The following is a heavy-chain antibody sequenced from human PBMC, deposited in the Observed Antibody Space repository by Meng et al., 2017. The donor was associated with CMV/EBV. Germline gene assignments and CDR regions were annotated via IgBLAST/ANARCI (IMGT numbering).Heavy chain of an antibody. D-gene: IGHD1-26*01. CDR2: IWYDGSNK. CDR1: GFTFSSYG. J-gene: IGHJ3*02. Sequence: GESLKISCAASGFTFSSYGMHWVRQAPGKGLEWVAVIWYDGSNKYYADSVKGQFTISRDNSKNTLYLQMNSLRAEDTAVYYCAKDPHRGVGAFMRMRMRNAFDIWGQGTMVTVSS. CDR3: AKDPHRGVGAFMRMRMRNAFDI. V-gene: IGHV3-33*06.